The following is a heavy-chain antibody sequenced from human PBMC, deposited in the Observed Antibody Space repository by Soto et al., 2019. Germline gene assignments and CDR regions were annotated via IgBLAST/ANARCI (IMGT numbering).Heavy chain of an antibody. CDR3: AKDKGKLLQVNWFDP. D-gene: IGHD2-15*01. V-gene: IGHV3-23*01. CDR1: GFTFSSYA. Sequence: EVQLLESGGGLVQPGGSVRLSCAASGFTFSSYAMSWVRQAPGKGLEWVSAISGSGGSTYYADSVKGRFTISRDNSKNTLYLQMNSLRAEDTAVYYCAKDKGKLLQVNWFDPWGQGTLVTVSS. J-gene: IGHJ5*02. CDR2: ISGSGGST.